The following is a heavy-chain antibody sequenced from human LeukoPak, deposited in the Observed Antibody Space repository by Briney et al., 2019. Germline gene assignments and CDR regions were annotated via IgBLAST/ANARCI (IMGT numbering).Heavy chain of an antibody. Sequence: SETLSLTCAVSGGSIIGGTYYWAWIRQPPGKGLEWIGEINHRGSTNYNPPLKSRLTISKDKFKNQFSLKLTSVTVADTAVYFCARVKAVAGTLPHLLDYWGQGTLVTVSS. CDR3: ARVKAVAGTLPHLLDY. D-gene: IGHD6-19*01. CDR1: GGSIIGGTYY. CDR2: INHRGST. J-gene: IGHJ4*01. V-gene: IGHV4-39*07.